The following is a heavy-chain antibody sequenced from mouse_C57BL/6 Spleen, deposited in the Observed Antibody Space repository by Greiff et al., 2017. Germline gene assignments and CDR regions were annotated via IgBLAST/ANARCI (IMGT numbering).Heavy chain of an antibody. J-gene: IGHJ1*03. CDR1: GYTFTGYW. CDR2: ILPGSGST. D-gene: IGHD2-4*01. V-gene: IGHV1-9*01. Sequence: QVQLQQSGAELMKPGASVKLSCKATGYTFTGYWIEWVKQRPGHGLEWIGEILPGSGSTNSNEKFKGKATFTADTSSNTAYMQLSSLTTEDSAIYYCARPYYDYDVGYFDVWGTGTTVTVSS. CDR3: ARPYYDYDVGYFDV.